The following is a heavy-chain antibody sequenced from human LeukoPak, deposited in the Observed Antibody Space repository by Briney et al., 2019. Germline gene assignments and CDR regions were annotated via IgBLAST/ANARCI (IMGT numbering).Heavy chain of an antibody. D-gene: IGHD3-9*01. CDR1: GGSISNYY. J-gene: IGHJ3*02. V-gene: IGHV4-4*07. CDR3: AREPFYYDSTLLDAFDI. Sequence: PSEALSLTCTVSGGSISNYYWSWIRQPAGEGLEWIGRIYPSVSTSYNPSLKSRVTISVGKSKNQFSLKLNSVTAADTAVYYCAREPFYYDSTLLDAFDIWGQGTMVTVSS. CDR2: IYPSVST.